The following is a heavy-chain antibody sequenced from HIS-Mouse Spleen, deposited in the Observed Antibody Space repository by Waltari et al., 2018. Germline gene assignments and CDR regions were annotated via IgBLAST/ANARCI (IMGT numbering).Heavy chain of an antibody. Sequence: QLQLQESGPGLVKPSETLSLTCTVPGGSISSSSYYWGWPRQPPGKGLEWIGSIYYSGSTYYNPSLKSRVTISVDTSKNQFSLKLSSVTAADTAVYYCARHNLNYWYFDLWGRGTLVTVSS. V-gene: IGHV4-39*01. CDR3: ARHNLNYWYFDL. J-gene: IGHJ2*01. CDR1: GGSISSSSYY. CDR2: IYYSGST.